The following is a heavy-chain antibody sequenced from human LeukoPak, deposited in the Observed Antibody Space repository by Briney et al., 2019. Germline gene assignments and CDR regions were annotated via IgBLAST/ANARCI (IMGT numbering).Heavy chain of an antibody. D-gene: IGHD1/OR15-1a*01. Sequence: PSETLSLTCTVSGGPISSYYWSWIRQPPGKGLEWIGYIYYSGSTNYNPSLKSRVTISVDTSKNQFSLKLSFVTAADTAVYYCARVGTTMNFDYWGQGTLVTVSS. J-gene: IGHJ4*02. CDR3: ARVGTTMNFDY. CDR1: GGPISSYY. V-gene: IGHV4-59*01. CDR2: IYYSGST.